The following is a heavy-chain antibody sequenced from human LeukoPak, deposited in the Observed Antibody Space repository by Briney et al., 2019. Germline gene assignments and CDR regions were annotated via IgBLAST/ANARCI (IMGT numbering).Heavy chain of an antibody. CDR1: GFTFSDYY. V-gene: IGHV3-11*06. CDR2: ISGGSSDT. CDR3: ARVNPISSGFYAY. Sequence: GGSLRLSCAASGFTFSDYYVTWIRQAPGKGLEWVSYISGGSSDTNYADFVKGRFTISRDNAKNSLYLQMNSLRAEDTAVYYCARVNPISSGFYAYWGQGTPVTVSS. D-gene: IGHD3-22*01. J-gene: IGHJ4*02.